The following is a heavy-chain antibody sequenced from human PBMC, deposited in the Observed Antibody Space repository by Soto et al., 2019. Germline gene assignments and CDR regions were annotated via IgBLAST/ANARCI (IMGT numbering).Heavy chain of an antibody. J-gene: IGHJ6*02. Sequence: SETLSLTCTVSGGSISSYYWSWIRQPPGKGLEWIGYIYYSGSTNYNPTLKSRVTISVDTSKNQFSLKLSSVTAADTAVYYCARYCSSTSCYMIDGMDVWGQGTTVTVSS. CDR1: GGSISSYY. D-gene: IGHD2-2*02. CDR2: IYYSGST. CDR3: ARYCSSTSCYMIDGMDV. V-gene: IGHV4-59*01.